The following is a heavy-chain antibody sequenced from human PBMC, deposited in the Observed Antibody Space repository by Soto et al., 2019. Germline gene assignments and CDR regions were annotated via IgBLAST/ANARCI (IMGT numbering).Heavy chain of an antibody. Sequence: EVQLVESGGGLVQPGGSLRLSCAASGFTFSSYWMHWVHQAPGKGLVWVSRINSDGSSTSYADSVKGRFTISRDNAKNTLYLQMNSLRAEDTAVYYCARGPCSGGSCYSGDDYWGQGTLVTVSS. V-gene: IGHV3-74*01. CDR3: ARGPCSGGSCYSGDDY. CDR1: GFTFSSYW. CDR2: INSDGSST. D-gene: IGHD2-15*01. J-gene: IGHJ4*02.